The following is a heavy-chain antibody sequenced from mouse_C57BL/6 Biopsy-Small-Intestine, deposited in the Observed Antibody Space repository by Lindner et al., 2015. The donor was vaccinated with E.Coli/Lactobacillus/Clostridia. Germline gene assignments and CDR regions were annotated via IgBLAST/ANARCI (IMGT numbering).Heavy chain of an antibody. CDR3: ARWGYGSSPLDY. CDR1: GYTFTDYN. D-gene: IGHD1-1*01. CDR2: INPNNGGT. V-gene: IGHV1-22*01. Sequence: VQLQESGPELVKPGASVKMSCKASGYTFTDYNMHWVKQSHGKSLEWIGYINPNNGGTSYNQKFKGKATLTVNKSSSTAYMELRSLTSEDSAVYYCARWGYGSSPLDYWGQGTSVTVSS. J-gene: IGHJ4*01.